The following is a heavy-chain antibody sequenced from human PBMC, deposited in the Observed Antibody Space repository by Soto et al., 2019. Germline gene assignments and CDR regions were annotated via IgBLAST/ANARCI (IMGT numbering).Heavy chain of an antibody. CDR2: ISSDGDTI. Sequence: EVQLLESGGGWVQPGTSLRVSCAASGFTFHEYAMHWVRQAPGKGLEWGSGISSDGDTIAYADSVQGRFTVFRDNANNSLYLQMNSLRAEDTALYYCTKGGYDLIYYFGMDVWGQGTTVTVSS. D-gene: IGHD5-12*01. J-gene: IGHJ6*02. CDR3: TKGGYDLIYYFGMDV. V-gene: IGHV3-9*01. CDR1: GFTFHEYA.